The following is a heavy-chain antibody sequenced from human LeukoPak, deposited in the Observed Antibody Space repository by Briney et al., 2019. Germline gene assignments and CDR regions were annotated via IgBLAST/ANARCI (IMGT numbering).Heavy chain of an antibody. J-gene: IGHJ6*03. Sequence: GGSLRLSCAASGFTFSSYGMQWVRQAPGKGLEWVAVISYDGSNKYYADSVKGRFTISRDNSKNTLYLQMNSLRAEDTAVYYCAKVSSGWYGSYYYYYYMDVWGKGTTVTVSS. CDR1: GFTFSSYG. CDR2: ISYDGSNK. D-gene: IGHD6-19*01. V-gene: IGHV3-30*18. CDR3: AKVSSGWYGSYYYYYYMDV.